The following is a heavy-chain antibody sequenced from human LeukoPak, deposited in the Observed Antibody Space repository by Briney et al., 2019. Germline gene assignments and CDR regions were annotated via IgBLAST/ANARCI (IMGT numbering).Heavy chain of an antibody. Sequence: GASVKVSCKVSGYTLTELSMHWVRQAPGKGREWMGGFDPEDGETIYAQKFQGRVTMTEDTSTDTAYMELSSLRSEDTAVYYCATVDYYGSVPYYFDYWGQGTLVTVSS. J-gene: IGHJ4*02. CDR2: FDPEDGET. CDR3: ATVDYYGSVPYYFDY. V-gene: IGHV1-24*01. CDR1: GYTLTELS. D-gene: IGHD3-10*01.